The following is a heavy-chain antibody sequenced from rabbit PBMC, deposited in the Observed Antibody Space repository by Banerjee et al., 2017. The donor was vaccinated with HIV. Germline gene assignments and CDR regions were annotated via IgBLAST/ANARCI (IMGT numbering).Heavy chain of an antibody. CDR3: ARDLAGVIGWNFDL. Sequence: QSLEESGGDLVKPGASLTLTCTASGFSFSGTYWICWVRQAPGKGLEWITCIYTGSDSTYYATWARGRSTVSKTSSTTVTLQMTSLTAADTATYFCARDLAGVIGWNFDLWGQGTLVTVS. CDR1: GFSFSGTYW. D-gene: IGHD4-1*01. V-gene: IGHV1S40*01. CDR2: IYTGSDST. J-gene: IGHJ4*01.